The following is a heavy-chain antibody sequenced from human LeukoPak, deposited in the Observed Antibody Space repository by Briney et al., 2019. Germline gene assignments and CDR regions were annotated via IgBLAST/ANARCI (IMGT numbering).Heavy chain of an antibody. CDR3: ARDMTAAAGHDAFDI. J-gene: IGHJ3*02. D-gene: IGHD6-13*01. CDR1: GYTFTGYY. Sequence: ASVKVSCKASGYTFTGYYMHWVRQAPGQGLEWMGWINPNSGGTNYAQKFQGRVTMTRDTSISTAFMELSSLRSEDTAVYYCARDMTAAAGHDAFDIWGQGTMVTVSS. V-gene: IGHV1-2*02. CDR2: INPNSGGT.